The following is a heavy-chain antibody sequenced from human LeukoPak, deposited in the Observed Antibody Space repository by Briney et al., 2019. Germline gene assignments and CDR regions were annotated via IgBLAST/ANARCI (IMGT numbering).Heavy chain of an antibody. D-gene: IGHD2-21*02. CDR1: GFTFGDYG. J-gene: IGHJ4*02. CDR3: ARSRRVICGGACYSLDY. Sequence: GGSLRLSCTASGFTFGDYGMSWFRQAPGKGLEWVGFIRSKAYGGTTEYAASVKSTFTISRDDSKSIAYLQMNSLKTEDTAVYFCARSRRVICGGACYSLDYWGQGTLVTISS. V-gene: IGHV3-49*03. CDR2: IRSKAYGGTT.